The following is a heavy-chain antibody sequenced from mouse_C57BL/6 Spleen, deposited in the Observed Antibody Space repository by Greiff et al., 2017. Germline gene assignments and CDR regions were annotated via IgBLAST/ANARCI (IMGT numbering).Heavy chain of an antibody. CDR2: IWRGGST. V-gene: IGHV2-2*01. J-gene: IGHJ4*01. D-gene: IGHD2-12*01. Sequence: VKLQESGPGLVQPSQSLSITCTVSGFSLTSYGVHWVRQSPGKGLEWLGVIWRGGSTDYNAAFISRMSISKDNSKSQVFFKMNSLQADDTAIYYCASYERRNYAMDYWGQGTSVTVSS. CDR3: ASYERRNYAMDY. CDR1: GFSLTSYG.